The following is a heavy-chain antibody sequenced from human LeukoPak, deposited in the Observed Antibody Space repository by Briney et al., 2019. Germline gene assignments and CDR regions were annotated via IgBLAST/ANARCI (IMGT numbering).Heavy chain of an antibody. CDR2: ISSSSSYI. CDR3: ARDRPDGYNSYYFDY. J-gene: IGHJ4*02. V-gene: IGHV3-21*01. CDR1: GFTFSSYS. D-gene: IGHD5-24*01. Sequence: GGSLRLSCAASGFTFSSYSMNWVRQAPGKGLEWVSSISSSSSYIYYADSVKGRFTISRDNAKNPLYLQMNSLRAEDTAVYYCARDRPDGYNSYYFDYWGQGTLVTVSS.